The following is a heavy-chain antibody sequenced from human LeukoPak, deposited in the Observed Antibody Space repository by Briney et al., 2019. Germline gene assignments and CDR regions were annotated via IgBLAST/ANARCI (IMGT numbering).Heavy chain of an antibody. CDR2: IYYSGST. J-gene: IGHJ1*01. V-gene: IGHV4-39*07. D-gene: IGHD6-13*01. Sequence: SETLSLTCTVPGGSISSSSYYWGWIRQPPGKGLEWIGSIYYSGSTNYNPSLKSRVTISVDTSKNQFSLRLSSVTAADTAVYYCARETAAGAEYFQHWGQGTLVTVSS. CDR1: GGSISSSSYY. CDR3: ARETAAGAEYFQH.